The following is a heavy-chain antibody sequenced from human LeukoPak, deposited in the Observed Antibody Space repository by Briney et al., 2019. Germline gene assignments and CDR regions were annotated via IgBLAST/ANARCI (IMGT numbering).Heavy chain of an antibody. CDR2: IYYTGGT. CDR1: GGSISSYY. D-gene: IGHD1-26*01. Sequence: SETLSLTCTVSGGSISSYYWIWIRQPPGKGLEWIGYIYYTGGTNYIPSLKSRVTISLDTSKRQFSLKLNSVTDADTAVYYCARGATPYYYFDYWGQGTLVTVSS. J-gene: IGHJ4*02. CDR3: ARGATPYYYFDY. V-gene: IGHV4-59*01.